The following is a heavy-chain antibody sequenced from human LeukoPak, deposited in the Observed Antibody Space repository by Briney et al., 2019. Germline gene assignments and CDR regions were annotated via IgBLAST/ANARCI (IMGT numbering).Heavy chain of an antibody. Sequence: GGSLRLSCAASGFSFRSYGMHWVRQAPGKGLEWVAVISSDEINEYYADSVKGRFTISRDNSKNTLYLQINSLRGEDTAVYYCASLWFGESPPSDYWGQGTLVTVSS. CDR1: GFSFRSYG. J-gene: IGHJ4*02. CDR3: ASLWFGESPPSDY. V-gene: IGHV3-30*03. CDR2: ISSDEINE. D-gene: IGHD3-10*01.